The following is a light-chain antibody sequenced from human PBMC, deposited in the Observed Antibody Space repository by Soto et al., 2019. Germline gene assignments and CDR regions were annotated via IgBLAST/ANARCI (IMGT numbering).Light chain of an antibody. J-gene: IGLJ1*01. CDR3: AAWEDSLSGSYV. CDR2: SNN. V-gene: IGLV1-47*02. CDR1: TSNIGSNY. Sequence: QSVLTQPPSASGTPGQRVTISCSGSTSNIGSNYVYWYQQLPGTAPKLLIYSNNQRPSGVPDRFSGSKSGTSASLAISGLRSEDEGDYYCAAWEDSLSGSYVFGTGTKVTVL.